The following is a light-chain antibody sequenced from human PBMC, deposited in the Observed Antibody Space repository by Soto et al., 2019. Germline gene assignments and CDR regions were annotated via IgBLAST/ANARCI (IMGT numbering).Light chain of an antibody. V-gene: IGKV3-20*01. J-gene: IGKJ3*01. Sequence: DIVLTQSPGTLSLSPGDRATLSCRTSRFVSNYYVAWYQQRPGQAPRLLTYAASSRATDIPDRFSGSGSGTDLTLTLRRLEPEDFAVSFCQHYADSPPVFTFGPGTKVEI. CDR1: RFVSNYY. CDR3: QHYADSPPVFT. CDR2: AAS.